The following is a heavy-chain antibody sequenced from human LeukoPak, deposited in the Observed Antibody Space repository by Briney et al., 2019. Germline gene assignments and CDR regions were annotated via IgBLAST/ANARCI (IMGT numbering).Heavy chain of an antibody. CDR2: INAGNGNT. J-gene: IGHJ4*02. CDR1: GYTFTSYA. V-gene: IGHV1-3*01. D-gene: IGHD6-13*01. Sequence: ASVKVSCKASGYTFTSYAMHWVRQAPGQRLECMGWINAGNGNTKYSQKFQGRVTITRDTSASTAYMELSSLRSEDTAVYYCAVGIAAAGTTYYFDYWGQGTLVTVSS. CDR3: AVGIAAAGTTYYFDY.